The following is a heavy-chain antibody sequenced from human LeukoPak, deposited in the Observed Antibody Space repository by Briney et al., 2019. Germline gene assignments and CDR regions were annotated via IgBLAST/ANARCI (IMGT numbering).Heavy chain of an antibody. CDR2: INHSGST. J-gene: IGHJ4*02. V-gene: IGHV4-34*01. Sequence: SETLSLTCAVYGGSFSGYYWSWIRQPPGKGLEWIGEINHSGSTNYNPSLKSRVTISVDTPKNQFSLKLSSVTAADTAVYYCARGEVGHALDYWGQGTLVTVSS. CDR3: ARGEVGHALDY. CDR1: GGSFSGYY.